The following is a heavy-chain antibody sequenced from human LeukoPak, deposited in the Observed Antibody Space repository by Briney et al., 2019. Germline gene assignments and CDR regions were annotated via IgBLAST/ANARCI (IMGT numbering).Heavy chain of an antibody. CDR1: GFTFSSYS. Sequence: GSLLLSCAASGFTFSSYSMNWVRQAPGKGLEWVSSISSSSSYIYYADSVKGRFTISGDNAKNSLYLQMNSLRAEDTAVYYCARDRVAAAGTYWGQGTLVTVSS. CDR2: ISSSSSYI. J-gene: IGHJ4*02. D-gene: IGHD6-13*01. CDR3: ARDRVAAAGTY. V-gene: IGHV3-21*01.